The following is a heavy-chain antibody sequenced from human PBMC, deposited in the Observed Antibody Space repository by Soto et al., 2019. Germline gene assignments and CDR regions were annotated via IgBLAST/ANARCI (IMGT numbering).Heavy chain of an antibody. CDR2: IIAILGIA. J-gene: IGHJ4*02. Sequence: QVQLVQSGAEVKKPGSSVKVSCKASGGTFSSYTISWVRQAPGQGLEWMGRIIAILGIANYAQKFQGRVTITADKSTSKSYMELSSLRSEDTAVYYCARDGYTSNYFDYLGQGTLVTLSS. D-gene: IGHD5-12*01. CDR3: ARDGYTSNYFDY. CDR1: GGTFSSYT. V-gene: IGHV1-69*02.